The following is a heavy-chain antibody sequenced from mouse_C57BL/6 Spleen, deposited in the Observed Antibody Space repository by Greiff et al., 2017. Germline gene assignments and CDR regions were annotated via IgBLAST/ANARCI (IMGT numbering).Heavy chain of an antibody. D-gene: IGHD1-1*01. CDR2: INPSSGYT. Sequence: QVQLKQSGAELAKPGASVKLSCKASGYTFTSYWMHWVKQRPGQGLEWIGYINPSSGYTKYNQKFKDKATLTADKSSSTAYMQLGSLTYENSAVYYCANYGSSYFDYWGKGTTLTVSS. CDR1: GYTFTSYW. V-gene: IGHV1-7*01. J-gene: IGHJ2*01. CDR3: ANYGSSYFDY.